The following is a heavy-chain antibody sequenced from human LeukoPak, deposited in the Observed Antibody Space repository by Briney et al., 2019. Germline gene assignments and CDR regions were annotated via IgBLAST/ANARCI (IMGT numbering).Heavy chain of an antibody. Sequence: SETLSLTCTVSGGSNSSSSYYWDWIRQPPGKGLEWIGSIYYSGTTYYNPSLKSRVTISVDTSKNQFSLKLSSVTAADTAVFYCARLSRKPASYFDLWGRGTLVTVSS. D-gene: IGHD1-14*01. CDR3: ARLSRKPASYFDL. V-gene: IGHV4-39*01. CDR2: IYYSGTT. J-gene: IGHJ2*01. CDR1: GGSNSSSSYY.